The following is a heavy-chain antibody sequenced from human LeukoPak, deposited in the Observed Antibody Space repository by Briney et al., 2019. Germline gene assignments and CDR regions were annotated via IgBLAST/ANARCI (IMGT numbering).Heavy chain of an antibody. Sequence: SATLSLTCTVSGGSISSYYWSWIRQPPGKGLEWIGYIYYIGSTNYNPSLKSRVTISVDTSRNQFSLNLRSVTAADTAVYYCARGGGGYDDFDYWGQGTLVTVSS. CDR3: ARGGGGYDDFDY. CDR2: IYYIGST. D-gene: IGHD5-12*01. J-gene: IGHJ4*02. V-gene: IGHV4-59*13. CDR1: GGSISSYY.